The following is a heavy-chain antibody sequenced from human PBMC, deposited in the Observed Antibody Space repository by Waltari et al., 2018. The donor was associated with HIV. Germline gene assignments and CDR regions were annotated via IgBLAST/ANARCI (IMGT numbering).Heavy chain of an antibody. CDR1: GYPFTQYG. CDR2: NSTYNINT. J-gene: IGHJ3*02. D-gene: IGHD2-15*01. Sequence: QVQLVQSGTEVKKPGASVKVSCKASGYPFTQYGISWVRQAPGQGLEWVGCNSTYNINTNYEQKFQGRITLTRDTSTSTVYMELMSLTSDDTAVYYCAREGFCRGGSCYSGAVDIWGQGTLVTVSS. CDR3: AREGFCRGGSCYSGAVDI. V-gene: IGHV1-18*04.